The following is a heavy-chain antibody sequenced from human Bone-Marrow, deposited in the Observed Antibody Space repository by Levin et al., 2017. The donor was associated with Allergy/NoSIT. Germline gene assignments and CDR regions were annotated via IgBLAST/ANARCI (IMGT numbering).Heavy chain of an antibody. D-gene: IGHD6-6*01. CDR1: GFTFSSLW. V-gene: IGHV3-7*01. CDR3: VRGGGRLVEY. Sequence: GESLKVSCATSGFTFSSLWMSWVRQTPGKGLEWMAHMNQDGSEKYHVDSVKGRFTISRDNAKNSLYLQMNSLRAEDTAVYYCVRGGGRLVEYWGQGTLVTVSS. J-gene: IGHJ4*02. CDR2: MNQDGSEK.